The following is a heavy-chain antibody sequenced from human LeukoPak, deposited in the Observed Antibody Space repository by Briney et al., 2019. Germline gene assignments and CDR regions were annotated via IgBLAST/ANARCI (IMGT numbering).Heavy chain of an antibody. CDR1: GGSISSSSYY. Sequence: PSETLSLTCTVSGGSISSSSYYWGWIRQPPGKGLEWIGYIYYSGSTYYNPSLKSRVTISVDTSKNQFSLKLSSVTAADTAVYYCARGNWNYGVDWGQGTLVTVSS. J-gene: IGHJ4*02. D-gene: IGHD1-7*01. CDR3: ARGNWNYGVD. CDR2: IYYSGST. V-gene: IGHV4-30-4*08.